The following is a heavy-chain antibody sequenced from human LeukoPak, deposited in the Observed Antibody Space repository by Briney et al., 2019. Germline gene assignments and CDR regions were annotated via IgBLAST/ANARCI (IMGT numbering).Heavy chain of an antibody. CDR3: ARGKRYYDSSGLYYYYGMDV. V-gene: IGHV3-66*01. Sequence: PGGSLRLSCAASGFTVSSNYMSWVRQAPGKGLEWVSVIYSGGSTYYADSVKGRFTISRDNSKNTLYLQMNSLRAEDTAVYYCARGKRYYDSSGLYYYYGMDVWGQGTTVTVSS. CDR1: GFTVSSNY. J-gene: IGHJ6*02. CDR2: IYSGGST. D-gene: IGHD3-22*01.